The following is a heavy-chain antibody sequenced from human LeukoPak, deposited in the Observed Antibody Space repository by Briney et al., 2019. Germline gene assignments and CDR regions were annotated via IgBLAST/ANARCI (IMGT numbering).Heavy chain of an antibody. V-gene: IGHV1-69*04. Sequence: ASVKVSCKASGGTFSSYAISWVRQAPGQPLEWMGRIIPIFGIANYAQKFHGRVTITADKSTSTAYMELSSLRCEDTAVYYCARSTSFSSGYYPYYFDYWGQGTLVTVSS. CDR3: ARSTSFSSGYYPYYFDY. CDR1: GGTFSSYA. J-gene: IGHJ4*02. CDR2: IIPIFGIA. D-gene: IGHD3-22*01.